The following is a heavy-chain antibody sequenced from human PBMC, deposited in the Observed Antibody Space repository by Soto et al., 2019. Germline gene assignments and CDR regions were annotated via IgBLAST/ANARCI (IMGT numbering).Heavy chain of an antibody. CDR2: RCDVGGT. Sequence: GGSLRLSCAASGLTVSGKKYLAWVREAPGKGLEGVSARCDVGGTSYADSVKGRFTTSGDSSRTIVYLQMNSLRPDDTAVYYCANWHLREHAYDIWGQGTAVTV. CDR1: GLTVSGKKY. CDR3: ANWHLREHAYDI. V-gene: IGHV3-53*01. J-gene: IGHJ3*02. D-gene: IGHD4-17*01.